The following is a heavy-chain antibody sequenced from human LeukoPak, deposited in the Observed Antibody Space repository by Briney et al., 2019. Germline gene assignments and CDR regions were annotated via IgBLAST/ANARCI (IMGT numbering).Heavy chain of an antibody. D-gene: IGHD3-22*01. J-gene: IGHJ3*02. CDR2: IIPIFGTA. CDR1: GGTFSSYA. Sequence: ASVKVSCKASGGTFSSYAISWVRQAPGQGLEWMGWIIPIFGTANYAQKFQGRVTITADESTSTAYMELSSLRSEDTAVYYCAGATYYYDSSGSDAFDIWGQGTMVTVSS. CDR3: AGATYYYDSSGSDAFDI. V-gene: IGHV1-69*13.